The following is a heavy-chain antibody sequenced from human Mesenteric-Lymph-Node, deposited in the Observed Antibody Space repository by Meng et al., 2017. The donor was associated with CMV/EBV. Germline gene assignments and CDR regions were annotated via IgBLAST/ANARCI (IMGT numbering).Heavy chain of an antibody. CDR3: ARVPYITPAYYFDY. Sequence: SGGSISSGESYWSWVRQPPGKGLEWIGYIYHSGNTYYNPSLKSRVTISVDTSKNQFSLKMRSVTAADTAVYSCARVPYITPAYYFDYWGQGMLVTVSS. V-gene: IGHV4-30-4*08. CDR2: IYHSGNT. CDR1: GGSISSGESY. J-gene: IGHJ4*02. D-gene: IGHD1-14*01.